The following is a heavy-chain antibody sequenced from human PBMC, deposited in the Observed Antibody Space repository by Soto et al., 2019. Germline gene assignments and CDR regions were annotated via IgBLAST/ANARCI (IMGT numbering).Heavy chain of an antibody. CDR3: ASPPGPPASSGMDV. CDR2: ISSGGVS. V-gene: IGHV3-53*01. CDR1: EFTVSDNY. J-gene: IGHJ6*02. Sequence: VGSLRLSCAASEFTVSDNYINWVRQAPGKGLEWVAVISSGGVSYYADSVKGRFTISRDNSRNTVYLQMNSLRAEDTAVYYCASPPGPPASSGMDVWGQGTTVTVSS. D-gene: IGHD2-8*02.